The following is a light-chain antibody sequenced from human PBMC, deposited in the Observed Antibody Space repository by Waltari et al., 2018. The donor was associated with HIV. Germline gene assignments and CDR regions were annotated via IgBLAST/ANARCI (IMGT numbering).Light chain of an antibody. CDR1: SSDVGGHNY. CDR3: CSYADTYFVL. Sequence: QSALTQPRSVSGSPGQSVTISCTGTSSDVGGHNYVSWYQHHPNKGPTLLIYDVNKRPSGVPDRFSGSKSGNTASLTISGLQAEDEADYYCCSYADTYFVLFGWRTKLTVL. V-gene: IGLV2-11*01. J-gene: IGLJ2*01. CDR2: DVN.